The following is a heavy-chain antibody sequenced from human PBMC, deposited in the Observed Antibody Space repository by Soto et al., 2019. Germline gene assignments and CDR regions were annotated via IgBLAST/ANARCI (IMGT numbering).Heavy chain of an antibody. D-gene: IGHD2-15*01. CDR1: CGSFSGYS. J-gene: IGHJ5*02. Sequence: PSETLSLTCAVYCGSFSGYSWSWIRQPPGKGLEWIGYIYHSGSIYYNPSLKSRVTISVDTSKNQFSLKLSSVTAADTAVYYCVRGFLHPIFVVEAAARRGFYTLGQENPLPVSS. V-gene: IGHV4-34*01. CDR3: VRGFLHPIFVVEAAARRGFYT. CDR2: IYHSGSI.